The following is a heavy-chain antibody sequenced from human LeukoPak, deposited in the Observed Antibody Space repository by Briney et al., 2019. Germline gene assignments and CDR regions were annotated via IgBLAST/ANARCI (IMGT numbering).Heavy chain of an antibody. J-gene: IGHJ5*02. CDR2: ISNSGSTI. V-gene: IGHV3-11*01. CDR3: ARDYYASESYYNPS. Sequence: PGGSLRLSCAASGFTFSDYFMSWIRQAPQKGLEWVSYISNSGSTIYYADSAKGRFTISRDNAKNSLYLQMNSLRAEDTAVYYCARDYYASESYYNPSWGQGTLVTVSS. CDR1: GFTFSDYF. D-gene: IGHD3-10*01.